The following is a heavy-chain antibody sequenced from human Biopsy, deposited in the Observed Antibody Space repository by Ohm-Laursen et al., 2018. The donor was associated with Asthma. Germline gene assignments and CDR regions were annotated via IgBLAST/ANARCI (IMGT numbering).Heavy chain of an antibody. CDR3: AKDTEGRYDFWSGLSYNYYGMDV. CDR1: GFTFSSYG. Sequence: SLRLSCAASGFTFSSYGMHWVRQAPGKGLEWVAVISYDGSNKYYADSVKGRFTISRDNSKNTLYLQMNSLRAEDTAVYYCAKDTEGRYDFWSGLSYNYYGMDVWGQGTTVTVSS. CDR2: ISYDGSNK. D-gene: IGHD3-3*01. V-gene: IGHV3-30*18. J-gene: IGHJ6*02.